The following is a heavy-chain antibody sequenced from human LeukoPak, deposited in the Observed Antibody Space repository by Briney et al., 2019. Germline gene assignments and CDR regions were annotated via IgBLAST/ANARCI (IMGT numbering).Heavy chain of an antibody. Sequence: ASVKVSCKASGYTFTSYAMHWVRQAPGQRLEWMGWINAGNGNTKYSQKFQGRVTITRDTSTSTVYMELSSLRSEDTAVYYCARDGDSSGWYYFDYWGQGTLVTVSS. V-gene: IGHV1-3*01. D-gene: IGHD6-19*01. CDR3: ARDGDSSGWYYFDY. CDR2: INAGNGNT. J-gene: IGHJ4*02. CDR1: GYTFTSYA.